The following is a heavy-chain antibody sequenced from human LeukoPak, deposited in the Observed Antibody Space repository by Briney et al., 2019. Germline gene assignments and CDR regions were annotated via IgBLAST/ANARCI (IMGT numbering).Heavy chain of an antibody. CDR3: AFGTAYYDSSGYYHPFDY. CDR1: GGTFSSYA. Sequence: SVKVSCKASGGTFSSYAISWVQQAPGQGLEWMGRIIPIFGIANYAQKFQGRVTITADKSTSTAYMELSSLRSEDTAVYYCAFGTAYYDSSGYYHPFDYWGQGTLVTVSS. CDR2: IIPIFGIA. V-gene: IGHV1-69*10. J-gene: IGHJ4*02. D-gene: IGHD3-22*01.